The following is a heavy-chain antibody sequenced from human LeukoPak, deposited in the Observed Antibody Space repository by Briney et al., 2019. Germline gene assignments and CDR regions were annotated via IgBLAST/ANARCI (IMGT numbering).Heavy chain of an antibody. CDR3: ATPPTRYSSSSANWFDP. J-gene: IGHJ5*02. CDR1: GYTLTELS. D-gene: IGHD6-13*01. Sequence: ASVKVSCKVSGYTLTELSMHWVRQAPGKGLEWMGGFDPEDGGTIYAQKFQGRVTMTADKSTSTAYMELSSLRSEDTAVYYCATPPTRYSSSSANWFDPWGQGTLVTVSS. CDR2: FDPEDGGT. V-gene: IGHV1-24*01.